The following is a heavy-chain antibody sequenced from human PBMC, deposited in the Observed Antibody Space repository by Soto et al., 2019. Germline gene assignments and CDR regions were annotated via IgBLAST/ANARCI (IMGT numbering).Heavy chain of an antibody. J-gene: IGHJ3*02. CDR2: IKQDGSEK. CDR3: ARVRPNSGSYYHHAFDI. V-gene: IGHV3-7*05. D-gene: IGHD1-26*01. CDR1: GFTFSSYW. Sequence: GGSLRLSCAASGFTFSSYWMSWVRQAPGKGLEWVANIKQDGSEKYYVDSVKGRFTISRDNAKNSLYLQMNSLRAEDTAVYYCARVRPNSGSYYHHAFDIWGQGTMVTVSS.